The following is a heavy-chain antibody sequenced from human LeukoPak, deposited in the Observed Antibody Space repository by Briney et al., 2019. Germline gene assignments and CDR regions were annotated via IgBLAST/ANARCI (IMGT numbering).Heavy chain of an antibody. D-gene: IGHD3-10*01. J-gene: IGHJ4*02. Sequence: SETLSLTCTVSGGSISSSSYYWGWIRQPPGKRLEWIGSMDYSGSTYYNSSLKSRVTISVDTSRNQFSLKLSSVTAADTAVYYCARVRFGYYFDYWGQGTLVTVSS. CDR1: GGSISSSSYY. CDR3: ARVRFGYYFDY. V-gene: IGHV4-39*07. CDR2: MDYSGST.